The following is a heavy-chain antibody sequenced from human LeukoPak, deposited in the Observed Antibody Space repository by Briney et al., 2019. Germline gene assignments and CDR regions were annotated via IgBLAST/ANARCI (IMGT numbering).Heavy chain of an antibody. Sequence: GGSLRLSCAASGFTFSSYAMSWVRQAPGKGLEWVSAISGSGGSTYYADSVKGRFTISRDNSKNTLYLQMNSLGAEDTAVYYCATEYYYDSRGRLYYYGMDVWGQGTTVTVSS. V-gene: IGHV3-23*01. CDR2: ISGSGGST. D-gene: IGHD3-22*01. CDR1: GFTFSSYA. J-gene: IGHJ6*02. CDR3: ATEYYYDSRGRLYYYGMDV.